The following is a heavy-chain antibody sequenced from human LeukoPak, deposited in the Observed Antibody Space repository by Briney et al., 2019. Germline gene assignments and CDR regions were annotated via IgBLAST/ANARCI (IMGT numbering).Heavy chain of an antibody. CDR3: ARESDCGGDCYSGEYDY. CDR2: IYYSGST. J-gene: IGHJ4*02. Sequence: SETLSLTCTVSGGSISTYYWSWIRQPPGKGLEWIGYIYYSGSTYYNPSLKSRVTISVDTSKNQFSLKLSSVTAADTAVYYCARESDCGGDCYSGEYDYWGQGTLVTVSS. CDR1: GGSISTYY. D-gene: IGHD2-21*02. V-gene: IGHV4-30-4*08.